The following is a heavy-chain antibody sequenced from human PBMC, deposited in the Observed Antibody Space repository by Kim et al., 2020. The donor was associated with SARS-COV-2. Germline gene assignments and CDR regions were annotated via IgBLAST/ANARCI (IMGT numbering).Heavy chain of an antibody. V-gene: IGHV3-64*01. CDR1: GFTFSSYG. J-gene: IGHJ4*02. CDR2: ISSNGGST. CDR3: ARGAQHDY. D-gene: IGHD2-2*01. Sequence: GGSLRLSCAASGFTFSSYGMHWVRQAPGKGLEYVSTISSNGGSTYYANSVKGRFTISRDNSKNTLYLQMGSLRADDMAVYYCARGAQHDYWGQGTLVTVSS.